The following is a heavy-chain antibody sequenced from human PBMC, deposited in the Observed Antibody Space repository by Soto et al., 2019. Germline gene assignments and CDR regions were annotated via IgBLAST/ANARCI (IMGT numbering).Heavy chain of an antibody. CDR3: AKDVGSSWYVDY. D-gene: IGHD6-13*01. Sequence: EVQVLESGGGLVQPGGSLRLSCAASGFTFSSYAMSWVRQAPGKGLEWVSAISGTGGSTYYADSVKGRFTISRDNSKNTLYLQMNSLRAEDTAVYYCAKDVGSSWYVDYWGQGTLVTVSS. CDR1: GFTFSSYA. V-gene: IGHV3-23*01. J-gene: IGHJ4*02. CDR2: ISGTGGST.